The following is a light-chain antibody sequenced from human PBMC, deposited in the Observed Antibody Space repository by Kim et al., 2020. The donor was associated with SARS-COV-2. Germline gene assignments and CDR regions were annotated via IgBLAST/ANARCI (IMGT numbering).Light chain of an antibody. J-gene: IGKJ5*01. CDR2: GAS. CDR3: QWYNNWPPR. V-gene: IGKV3-15*01. Sequence: GSPRVRATHPCRGSHSFSSNLAWYPQTPGHAPRLLSSGASTRATGFPARFSCSGSGTEFSLTVSRLQSEDFAVYYCQWYNNWPPRFGQGTRLEIK. CDR1: HSFSSN.